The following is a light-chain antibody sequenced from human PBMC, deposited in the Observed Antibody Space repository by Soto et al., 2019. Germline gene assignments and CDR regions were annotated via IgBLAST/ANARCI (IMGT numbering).Light chain of an antibody. V-gene: IGKV3-20*01. CDR2: AAS. CDR3: QQYVSSPLT. J-gene: IGKJ4*01. Sequence: EIVMTQSPGTLSLSPGERATLSCRASQSISINFLAWYHQKPGQATRLLFYAASSRATGIPYRFSGSGSGTDFTLTISSLEPEDFAVYYCQQYVSSPLTLGGGTKVEIK. CDR1: QSISINF.